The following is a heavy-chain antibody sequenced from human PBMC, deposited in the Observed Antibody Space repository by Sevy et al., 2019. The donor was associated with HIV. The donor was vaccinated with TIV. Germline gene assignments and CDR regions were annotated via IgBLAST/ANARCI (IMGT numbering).Heavy chain of an antibody. D-gene: IGHD6-13*01. J-gene: IGHJ5*02. CDR1: GYTFTSYG. CDR3: ARNPRGSLYSSSWPPGHWFDP. Sequence: ASVKVSCKASGYTFTSYGISWVRQAPGQGLEWMGWISAYNGNTNYAQKLQGRVTTTTDTSTTTAYMELRSLRSHDTAVDYCARNPRGSLYSSSWPPGHWFDPWGQGTLVTVSS. CDR2: ISAYNGNT. V-gene: IGHV1-18*04.